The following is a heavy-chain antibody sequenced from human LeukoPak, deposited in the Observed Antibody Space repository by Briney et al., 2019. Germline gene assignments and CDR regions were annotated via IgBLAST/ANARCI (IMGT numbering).Heavy chain of an antibody. V-gene: IGHV3-23*01. CDR1: GFNFNDAA. J-gene: IGHJ3*01. D-gene: IGHD5-24*01. Sequence: GGSLRLSCAASGFNFNDAAMTWVRQAPGKGLEWVSLIASSGRNTYYTDSVRGRFTISRNNSKKTLSLQMNSLRVEDTAIYYCAKDIQLSAWGLGTMVTVSS. CDR3: AKDIQLSA. CDR2: IASSGRNT.